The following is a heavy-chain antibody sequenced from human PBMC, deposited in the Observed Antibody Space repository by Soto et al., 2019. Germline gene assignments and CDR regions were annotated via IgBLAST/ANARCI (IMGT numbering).Heavy chain of an antibody. CDR2: IYSSGT. CDR3: ARSGLRLGDVEFDP. CDR1: GGSIGAYY. D-gene: IGHD3-16*01. V-gene: IGHV4-59*01. J-gene: IGHJ5*02. Sequence: QVRLQASGPGLVKPSETLFLTCTVSGGSIGAYYWTWIRQPPGMGLEWIGFIYSSGTTYTPSLKSRVIISVDTSKNLFALKLTSVTAVATAVYFCARSGLRLGDVEFDPWVPGYLFTVSS.